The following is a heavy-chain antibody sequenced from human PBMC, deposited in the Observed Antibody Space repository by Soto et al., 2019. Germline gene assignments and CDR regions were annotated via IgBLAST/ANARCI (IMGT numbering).Heavy chain of an antibody. CDR2: INGDGSST. CDR1: GFTFSSYW. Sequence: GGSLRLSCAASGFTFSSYWMHWVRQAPGKGLVWVSRINGDGSSTIYADSVKGRFTISRDNAKNSLYLQLNAVTPDDTAVYYCARDPPTMLHDFDCWGQGTLVTVSS. D-gene: IGHD2-15*01. V-gene: IGHV3-74*01. CDR3: ARDPPTMLHDFDC. J-gene: IGHJ4*02.